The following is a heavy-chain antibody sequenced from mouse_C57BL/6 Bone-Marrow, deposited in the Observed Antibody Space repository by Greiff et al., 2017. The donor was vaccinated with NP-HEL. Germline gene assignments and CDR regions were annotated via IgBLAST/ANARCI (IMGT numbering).Heavy chain of an antibody. Sequence: EVQGVESGGDLVKPGGSLKLSCAASGFTFSSYGMSWVRQTPDKRLEWVATISSGGSYTYYPDSVKGRFTISRDNAKNTMYLQMSSLKSEDTAMYYCARGDHYYGSGYFDYWGQGTTLTVSS. V-gene: IGHV5-6*01. J-gene: IGHJ2*01. CDR2: ISSGGSYT. D-gene: IGHD1-1*01. CDR1: GFTFSSYG. CDR3: ARGDHYYGSGYFDY.